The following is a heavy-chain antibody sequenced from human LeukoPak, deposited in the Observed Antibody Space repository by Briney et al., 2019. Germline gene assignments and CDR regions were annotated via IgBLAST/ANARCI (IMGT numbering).Heavy chain of an antibody. J-gene: IGHJ6*02. D-gene: IGHD2-2*01. V-gene: IGHV4-39*01. Sequence: SETLSLTCTVSGDSISSSNYYWGWIRQPPGRGLEWIGSISFSGNTYYNPSLQSRVTISVDTSKNQFSLKLSSVTAADTAVYYCARLPEYCSSTSCRGYYGMDVWGRGTTVTVSS. CDR1: GDSISSSNYY. CDR2: ISFSGNT. CDR3: ARLPEYCSSTSCRGYYGMDV.